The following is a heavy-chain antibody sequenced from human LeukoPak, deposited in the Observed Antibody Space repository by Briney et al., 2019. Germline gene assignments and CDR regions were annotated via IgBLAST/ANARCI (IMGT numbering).Heavy chain of an antibody. V-gene: IGHV3-9*01. CDR3: AKDIAAAGTNWFDP. CDR1: GFTFNDYA. Sequence: GGSLRLSCAASGFTFNDYAMHWVRQAPGKGLEWVSGISWNSGSIGYADSVKGRFTISRDNAKNSLYLQMSSLRAEDTALYYCAKDIAAAGTNWFDPWGQGTLVTVSS. CDR2: ISWNSGSI. J-gene: IGHJ5*02. D-gene: IGHD6-13*01.